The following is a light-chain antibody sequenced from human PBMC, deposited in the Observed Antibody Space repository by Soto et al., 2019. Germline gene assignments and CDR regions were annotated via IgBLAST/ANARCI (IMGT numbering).Light chain of an antibody. Sequence: DIVMTQSPLSLPVTPGESASISCRSSQSHLHSNGNNYLDWYLQKPGHSPQLLIYLGSNRASGVPDRFSGSGSGTDFTLKISRVEAEDVGIYYCVQALQSPPWTFGQGTKVEIK. V-gene: IGKV2-28*01. J-gene: IGKJ1*01. CDR1: QSHLHSNGNNY. CDR2: LGS. CDR3: VQALQSPPWT.